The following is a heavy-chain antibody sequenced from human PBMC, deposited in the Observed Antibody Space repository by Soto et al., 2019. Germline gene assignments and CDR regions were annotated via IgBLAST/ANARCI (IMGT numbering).Heavy chain of an antibody. V-gene: IGHV4-34*01. CDR3: ARANSWYYWGSGCSPSYYYGMDV. Sequence: PSETLSLTCAVYGGSFSGYYWSWIRQPPGKGLEWIGEINHSGSTNYNPSLKSRVTISVDTSKNQFSLKLSSVTAADTAVYYCARANSWYYWGSGCSPSYYYGMDVWGQGTTVTVSS. D-gene: IGHD6-19*01. J-gene: IGHJ6*02. CDR1: GGSFSGYY. CDR2: INHSGST.